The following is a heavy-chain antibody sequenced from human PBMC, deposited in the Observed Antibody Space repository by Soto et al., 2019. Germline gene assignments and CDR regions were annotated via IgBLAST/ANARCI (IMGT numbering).Heavy chain of an antibody. V-gene: IGHV4-31*01. CDR2: VYTSGST. Sequence: QVQLQESGPGSVKPSQTLSLTSTFSGRSISSGGYYWSWIRQHPGKGLEWLGYVYTSGSTYYNPSVKGEVTRSADTSMNQFSMKLSSVTAADRAVYYCARDPDPWGQGNLVSVSS. CDR3: ARDPDP. J-gene: IGHJ5*02. CDR1: GRSISSGGYY.